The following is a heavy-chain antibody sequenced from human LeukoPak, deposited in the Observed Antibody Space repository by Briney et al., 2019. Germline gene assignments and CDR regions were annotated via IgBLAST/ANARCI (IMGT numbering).Heavy chain of an antibody. CDR2: INPTSGGA. D-gene: IGHD3-22*01. CDR1: GYTFTGYY. Sequence: ASVKVSCKASGYTFTGYYVHWVRQAPGQGLEWMGWINPTSGGANYAQKFQGRVTMTRDTSISTAYMELSRLRSDDTAVYYCARGSGYAFTFDRWGQGTLVTVSS. CDR3: ARGSGYAFTFDR. V-gene: IGHV1-2*02. J-gene: IGHJ4*02.